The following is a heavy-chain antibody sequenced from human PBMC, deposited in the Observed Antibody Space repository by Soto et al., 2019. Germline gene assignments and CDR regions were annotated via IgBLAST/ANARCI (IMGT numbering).Heavy chain of an antibody. V-gene: IGHV1-18*04. CDR2: IAPHSGRT. CDR1: GYAFTSYG. Sequence: QVQLVQSGPEVKNPGASVRVSCVASGYAFTSYGVNWVRQAPGQGLEWMGWIAPHSGRTTYLPKFQGRVTMTADVSTNTAYIELRSLKSDDTGIYFGARAATGSYHSAYWGQGTVVTVSS. J-gene: IGHJ4*02. D-gene: IGHD3-10*01. CDR3: ARAATGSYHSAY.